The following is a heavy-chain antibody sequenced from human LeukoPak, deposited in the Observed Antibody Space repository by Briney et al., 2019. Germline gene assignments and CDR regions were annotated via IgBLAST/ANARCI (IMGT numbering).Heavy chain of an antibody. CDR1: GFTFSSYA. CDR2: ISSNGGST. Sequence: PGGSLRLSCAASGFTFSSYAMPWVRQAPGKGLEYVSAISSNGGSTYYANSVKGRFTISRDNSKNTLYLQMGSLRAEDMAVYYCARVHSSGGGNSKFLSSWYFDLWGRGTLVTVSS. V-gene: IGHV3-64*01. D-gene: IGHD4-23*01. J-gene: IGHJ2*01. CDR3: ARVHSSGGGNSKFLSSWYFDL.